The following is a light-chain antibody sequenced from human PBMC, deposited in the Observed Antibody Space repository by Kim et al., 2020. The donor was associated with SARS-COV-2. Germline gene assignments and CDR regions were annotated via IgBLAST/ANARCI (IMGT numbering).Light chain of an antibody. V-gene: IGLV3-1*01. CDR2: QDT. Sequence: VSGSPGQAASITCSGDKLGDKYACWYQQKPGQSPVLVIYQDTKRPSGIPERFSGSNSGNTATLTISGTQAMDEADYYCQAWDSSGVFGGGTQLTVL. J-gene: IGLJ2*01. CDR3: QAWDSSGV. CDR1: KLGDKY.